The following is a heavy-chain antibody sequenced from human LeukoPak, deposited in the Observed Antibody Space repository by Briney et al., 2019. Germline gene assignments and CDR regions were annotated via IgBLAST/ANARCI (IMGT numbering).Heavy chain of an antibody. J-gene: IGHJ4*02. CDR2: IRGSGGST. CDR1: GFTFSSYA. V-gene: IGHV3-23*01. Sequence: GGSLRLSCAASGFTFSSYAMSWVRQAPGKGLGWVSGIRGSGGSTYYADSVKGRFTISRDNSKNTLYLQMNSLRVEDTARFYCAEETGYSGYDYGDYWGQGPLVTVSS. D-gene: IGHD5-12*01. CDR3: AEETGYSGYDYGDY.